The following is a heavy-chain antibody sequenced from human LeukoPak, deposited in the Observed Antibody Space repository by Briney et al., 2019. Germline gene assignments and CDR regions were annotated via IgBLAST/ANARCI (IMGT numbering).Heavy chain of an antibody. CDR1: GGSFSDSY. J-gene: IGHJ4*02. V-gene: IGHV4-34*01. Sequence: SGTLSLTCAVYGGSFSDSYWSWIRQPPGEGLEWVGEISHSGDTNYNPSLKSRVTISVDTSKNQFSLNLSSVTAADTAVYYCARGSNSVAYWGQGTLVTSSA. CDR2: ISHSGDT. D-gene: IGHD4-23*01. CDR3: ARGSNSVAY.